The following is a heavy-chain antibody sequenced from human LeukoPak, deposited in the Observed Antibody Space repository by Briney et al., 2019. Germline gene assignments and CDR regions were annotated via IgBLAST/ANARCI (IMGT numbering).Heavy chain of an antibody. D-gene: IGHD3-10*01. CDR3: ARYGSGTSYIPNYFDY. CDR1: GFTVSSSS. Sequence: GRCLRPSCAASGFTVSSSSIGCVSHAPGEWLGWVSSISGDSRTTSHAASVEGRFTISRDNAKNSLYLQMKSLRDEDTAVYHCARYGSGTSYIPNYFDYWGQGTLATVSS. CDR2: ISGDSRTT. V-gene: IGHV3-48*02. J-gene: IGHJ4*02.